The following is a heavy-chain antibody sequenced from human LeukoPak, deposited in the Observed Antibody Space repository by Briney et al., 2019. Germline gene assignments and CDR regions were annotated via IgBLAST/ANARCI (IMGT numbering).Heavy chain of an antibody. V-gene: IGHV4-34*01. CDR2: INHSGST. D-gene: IGHD3-3*01. J-gene: IGHJ4*02. CDR3: ARGQEYYDFWSGYSLFDY. Sequence: KPSETLSLTCAVYGGSFSGYYWSWIRQPPGKGLEWIGEINHSGSTNYNPSLKSRVTISVDTSKNQFSLKLSSVTAADTAVYYCARGQEYYDFWSGYSLFDYWGRGTLVTVSS. CDR1: GGSFSGYY.